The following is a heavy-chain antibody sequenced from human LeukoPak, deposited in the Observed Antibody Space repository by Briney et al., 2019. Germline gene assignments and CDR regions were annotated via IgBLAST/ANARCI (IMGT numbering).Heavy chain of an antibody. Sequence: GGSLRLSCAASGFTVSSNYMSWVRQAPGKGLEWVSVIYSGGSTYYADSVKGRFTISRDNSKNTLYLQMNSLRAEDTAVYYCARVRGSGWLGAFDIWGQGTMVTVSS. V-gene: IGHV3-53*01. CDR1: GFTVSSNY. J-gene: IGHJ3*02. CDR2: IYSGGST. D-gene: IGHD6-19*01. CDR3: ARVRGSGWLGAFDI.